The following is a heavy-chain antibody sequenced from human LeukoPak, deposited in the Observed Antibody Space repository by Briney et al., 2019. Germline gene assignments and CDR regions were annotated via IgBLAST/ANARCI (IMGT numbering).Heavy chain of an antibody. CDR1: GFTFSSYG. D-gene: IGHD3-16*01. Sequence: PGRSLRLSCAASGFTFSSYGMHWVRQAPGKGLEWVAVISYDGSNKYYADSVKGRFTISRDNSKNTLYLQMNRLRAEDTAVYYCATAGDDAFDIWGQGTMATVSS. CDR2: ISYDGSNK. CDR3: ATAGDDAFDI. V-gene: IGHV3-30*03. J-gene: IGHJ3*02.